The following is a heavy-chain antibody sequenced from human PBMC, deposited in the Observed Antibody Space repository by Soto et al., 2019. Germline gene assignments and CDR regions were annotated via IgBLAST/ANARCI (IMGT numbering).Heavy chain of an antibody. Sequence: QVQLVQSGVEVKKPGASVKVSCKASGYTFISHGISWVRQAPGQGLEWMGWISGKNGNTNYAQKLQGRVTLTTDTSRSTAYMELRSLRSDDTAVYYCARVSSSIEVFPDYGMDVWGQGTTVTVSS. CDR2: ISGKNGNT. V-gene: IGHV1-18*04. J-gene: IGHJ6*02. CDR1: GYTFISHG. CDR3: ARVSSSIEVFPDYGMDV. D-gene: IGHD3-10*02.